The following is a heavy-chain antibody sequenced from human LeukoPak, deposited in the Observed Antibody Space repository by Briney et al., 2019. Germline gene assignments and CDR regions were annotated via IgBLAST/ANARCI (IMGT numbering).Heavy chain of an antibody. J-gene: IGHJ4*02. Sequence: GSLRLSCAASGFTFSSYAMSWIRQPPGKGLEWIGEINHSGSTNYNPSLKSRVTISVDTSKNQFSLKLSSVTAADTAVYYCARGRTYYYDSSGYYRPLYFDYWGQGTLVTVSS. CDR1: GFTFSSYA. CDR3: ARGRTYYYDSSGYYRPLYFDY. V-gene: IGHV4-34*01. D-gene: IGHD3-22*01. CDR2: INHSGST.